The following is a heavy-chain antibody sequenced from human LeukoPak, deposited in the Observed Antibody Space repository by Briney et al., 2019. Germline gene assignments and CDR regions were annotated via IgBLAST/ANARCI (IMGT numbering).Heavy chain of an antibody. CDR1: GYTFTSYY. Sequence: ASVKVSCKASGYTFTSYYMHWVRQATGQGLEWMGIINPSGGSTSYAQKFQGRVTMTRDMSTSTVYMELSSLRSEDTAVYYCARDIVVVPAAVGGGYWGQGTLVTVSS. CDR3: ARDIVVVPAAVGGGY. CDR2: INPSGGST. V-gene: IGHV1-46*01. D-gene: IGHD2-2*01. J-gene: IGHJ4*02.